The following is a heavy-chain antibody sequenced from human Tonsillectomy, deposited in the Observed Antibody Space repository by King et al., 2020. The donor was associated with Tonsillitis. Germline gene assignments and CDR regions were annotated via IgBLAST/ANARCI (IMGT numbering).Heavy chain of an antibody. Sequence: QLVQSGGGLVQPGRSLRLSCTASRFTFGDYAMSWFRQAPGKGLEWVGFIRSKAYGGTIEYAASVKGRFTISRDDSKSIAYLQMNSLKTEDTAVYYCTRATDFWSGYQFDYWGQGTLVTVSS. J-gene: IGHJ4*02. CDR1: RFTFGDYA. CDR2: IRSKAYGGTI. D-gene: IGHD3-3*01. CDR3: TRATDFWSGYQFDY. V-gene: IGHV3-49*03.